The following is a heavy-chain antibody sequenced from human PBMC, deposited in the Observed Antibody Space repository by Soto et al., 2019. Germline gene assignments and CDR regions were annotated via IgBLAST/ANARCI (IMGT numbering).Heavy chain of an antibody. Sequence: TLSLTCAVSGGSISSGGYSWSWIRQPPGKGLEWIGYIYHSGSTYYNPSLKSRVTISVDRSKNQFSLKLSSVTAADTAVYYCAGTRRDMPWFDPWGQGTLVTVS. CDR2: IYHSGST. J-gene: IGHJ5*02. CDR1: GGSISSGGYS. D-gene: IGHD2-2*01. V-gene: IGHV4-30-2*01. CDR3: AGTRRDMPWFDP.